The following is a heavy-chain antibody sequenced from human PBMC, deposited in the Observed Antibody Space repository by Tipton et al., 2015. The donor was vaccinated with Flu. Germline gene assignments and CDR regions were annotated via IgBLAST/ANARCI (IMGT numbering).Heavy chain of an antibody. Sequence: TLSLTCAVYGVSFSGYYWSWIRQPPGKGLEWIGEINHSGSTNYNPSLKSRVTISVDTSKKQFSLKLSSVTAADTAVYYCARGFRYCSSTSCYSLGRGLSFDYWGQGTLVTVSS. CDR1: GVSFSGYY. CDR3: ARGFRYCSSTSCYSLGRGLSFDY. CDR2: INHSGST. V-gene: IGHV4-34*01. D-gene: IGHD2-2*01. J-gene: IGHJ4*02.